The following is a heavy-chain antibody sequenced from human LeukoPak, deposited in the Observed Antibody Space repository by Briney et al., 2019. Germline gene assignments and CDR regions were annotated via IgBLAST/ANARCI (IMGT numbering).Heavy chain of an antibody. D-gene: IGHD3-3*01. CDR1: GYTFTSYG. J-gene: IGHJ4*02. Sequence: ASVKVSCKASGYTFTSYGISWLRQAPGQGLEWMGWISSYNGNTNYAQKLHGRVTMTTDTSTSKAYLELRSLRSDATAVYYCARAYYDFWSGHHYFDYWDQAPLVTVSS. CDR3: ARAYYDFWSGHHYFDY. V-gene: IGHV1-18*01. CDR2: ISSYNGNT.